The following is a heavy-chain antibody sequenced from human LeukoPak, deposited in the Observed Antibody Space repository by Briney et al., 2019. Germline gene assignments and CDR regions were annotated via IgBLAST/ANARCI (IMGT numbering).Heavy chain of an antibody. CDR3: ARDSHYVLYGDYADFDY. V-gene: IGHV3-21*01. CDR2: ISSSSSYI. J-gene: IGHJ4*02. Sequence: GGSLRLSCAASGFTFSCYSMNWVRQAPGKGLEWVSSISSSSSYIYYADSVKGRFTISRDNAKNSLYLQMNSLRAEDTAVYYCARDSHYVLYGDYADFDYWGQGTLVTVSS. CDR1: GFTFSCYS. D-gene: IGHD4-17*01.